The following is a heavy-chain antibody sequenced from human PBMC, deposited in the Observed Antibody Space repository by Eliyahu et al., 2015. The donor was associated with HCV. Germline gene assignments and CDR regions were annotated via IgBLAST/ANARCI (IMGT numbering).Heavy chain of an antibody. D-gene: IGHD3-10*01. CDR3: ASEAMVQGVTSLYYYYYGMDV. CDR1: GDSVSSNXAX. V-gene: IGHV6-1*01. J-gene: IGHJ6*02. CDR2: TFYRSKWYN. Sequence: AISGDSVSSNXAXWNWXRQSPSRGLEWLGRTFYRSKWYNDYAVSVKSRITINPDTSKNQXSLQLNSVTPEDTAVYYCASEAMVQGVTSLYYYYYGMDVWGQGTTVTVSS.